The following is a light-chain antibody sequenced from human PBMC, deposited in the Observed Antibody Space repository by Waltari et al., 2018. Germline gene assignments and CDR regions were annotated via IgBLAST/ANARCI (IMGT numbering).Light chain of an antibody. V-gene: IGLV4-69*01. CDR3: QTGGHGTWV. J-gene: IGLJ3*02. CDR2: VNRDGSH. CDR1: SGHSSNV. Sequence: TQSPSASASLGASVKLTCTLSSGHSSNVIAWHQQQPEKGPRYLMKVNRDGSHSKGDKIPDRFSGSSSGAEHYLTISSLQSEDEADYYCQTGGHGTWVFGGGTKLTVL.